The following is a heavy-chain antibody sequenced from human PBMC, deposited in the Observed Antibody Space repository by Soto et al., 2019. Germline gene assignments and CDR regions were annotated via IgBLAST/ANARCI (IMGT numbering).Heavy chain of an antibody. V-gene: IGHV3-73*01. CDR2: IRSKANSYAT. J-gene: IGHJ6*02. CDR1: GFTFSGSA. Sequence: PVGSLRLSCAASGFTFSGSAMHWVRQASGKGLEWVGRIRSKANSYATAYAASVKGRFTISRDDSKNTAYLQMNSLKTEDTAVYYCTRATEDYYDFWSGYSVFVYGMDVWGQGTTVTVSS. CDR3: TRATEDYYDFWSGYSVFVYGMDV. D-gene: IGHD3-3*01.